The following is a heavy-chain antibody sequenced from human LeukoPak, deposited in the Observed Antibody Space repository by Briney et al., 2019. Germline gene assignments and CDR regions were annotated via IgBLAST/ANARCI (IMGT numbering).Heavy chain of an antibody. CDR2: FSGSSGST. V-gene: IGHV3-23*01. J-gene: IGHJ4*02. CDR1: GLTFSSNA. CDR3: PKDTYCYGSCGYQGY. D-gene: IGHD3-22*01. Sequence: GAEPRFSSAASGLTFSSNAMSWCRRAPAEGLGWLSAFSGSSGSTYYEDSVKGRFTISRDNSKNTLYLKLNALDAEDTAIYYCPKDTYCYGSCGYQGYCGQGPLVPVSS.